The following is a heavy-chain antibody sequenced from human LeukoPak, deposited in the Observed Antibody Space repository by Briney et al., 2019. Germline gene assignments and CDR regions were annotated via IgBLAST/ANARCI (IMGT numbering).Heavy chain of an antibody. D-gene: IGHD3-3*01. Sequence: SETLSLTCAVYGGSFSGYYWSWIRQPPGKGLEWIGEINHSGSTNYNPSLKSRVTISVDTSKNQFSLKLSSVTAADTAVYYCARKRSYYDFRSGYLTTDAFDIWGQGTMVTVSS. CDR2: INHSGST. CDR3: ARKRSYYDFRSGYLTTDAFDI. V-gene: IGHV4-34*01. CDR1: GGSFSGYY. J-gene: IGHJ3*02.